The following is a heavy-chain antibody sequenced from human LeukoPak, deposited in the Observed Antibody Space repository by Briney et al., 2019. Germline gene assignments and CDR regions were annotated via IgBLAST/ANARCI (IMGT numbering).Heavy chain of an antibody. D-gene: IGHD3-22*01. CDR2: IYSSGST. Sequence: PSETLSLTCTVSGGSISSGSYYWSWIRQPAGKGLEWIGRIYSSGSTNYNPSLKSPVTISVDTSKNQFSLKLSSVTAADTAVYYCARNDEYYYDSSGYYRTYYFDYWGQGTLVTVSS. CDR3: ARNDEYYYDSSGYYRTYYFDY. V-gene: IGHV4-61*02. CDR1: GGSISSGSYY. J-gene: IGHJ4*02.